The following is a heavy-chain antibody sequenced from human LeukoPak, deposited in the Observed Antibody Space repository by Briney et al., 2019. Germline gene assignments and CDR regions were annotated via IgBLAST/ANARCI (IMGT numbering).Heavy chain of an antibody. CDR3: ASFQEYDFWSGYFDY. Sequence: SETLSLTCTVSGGSISSSTYYWGWLRQPPGKGLEWMGSVYFSGSTYYNPSLKSRVTISVDTSKNQFSLKLSSVTAADTTVYCCASFQEYDFWSGYFDYWGQGTLVTVSS. CDR1: GGSISSSTYY. V-gene: IGHV4-39*07. D-gene: IGHD3-3*01. CDR2: VYFSGST. J-gene: IGHJ4*02.